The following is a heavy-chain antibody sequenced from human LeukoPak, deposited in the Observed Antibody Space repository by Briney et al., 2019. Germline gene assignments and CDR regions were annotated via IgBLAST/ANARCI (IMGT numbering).Heavy chain of an antibody. CDR1: GGTFSSYA. D-gene: IGHD6-13*01. CDR2: IIPIFGTA. J-gene: IGHJ5*02. Sequence: SVKVSCKASGGTFSSYAISWVRQAPGQGLEWMGGIIPIFGTANYAQKFQGRVTITADESTSTAYMELSSLRSEDTAVYYCARDRGAAAGRSYNWFDPWGQGTLVTVSS. CDR3: ARDRGAAAGRSYNWFDP. V-gene: IGHV1-69*13.